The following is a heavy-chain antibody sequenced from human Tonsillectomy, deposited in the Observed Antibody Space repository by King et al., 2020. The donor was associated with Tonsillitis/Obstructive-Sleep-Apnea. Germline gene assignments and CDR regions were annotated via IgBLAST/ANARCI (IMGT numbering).Heavy chain of an antibody. CDR3: ARFISGYYDGSATRRDVFDV. CDR2: IIPIFGTA. Sequence: VQLVQSGPSVKKPGSSVKVSCKASGGTFSSYAIGWVRQVPGQGLEWMGGIIPIFGTANYAQKFQGRVTITADESTLTAYMELTSLRPEDTAVYFCARFISGYYDGSATRRDVFDVWGQGTMVTVSS. J-gene: IGHJ3*01. CDR1: GGTFSSYA. D-gene: IGHD3-22*01. V-gene: IGHV1-69*01.